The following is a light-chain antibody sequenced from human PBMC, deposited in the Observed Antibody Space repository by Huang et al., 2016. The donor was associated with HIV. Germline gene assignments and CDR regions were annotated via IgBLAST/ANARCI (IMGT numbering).Light chain of an antibody. CDR2: GAS. V-gene: IGKV3-15*01. Sequence: ERVMTQSPDTLSVSPGETSNLYCRASQYVSSNLAWYQQKPGQAPRRLVYGASTRVIDIPARFSGSGSGTEFTLTISSLQSEDSAVYYCQQYNNWPRTFGQGTKLEIK. CDR3: QQYNNWPRT. CDR1: QYVSSN. J-gene: IGKJ2*01.